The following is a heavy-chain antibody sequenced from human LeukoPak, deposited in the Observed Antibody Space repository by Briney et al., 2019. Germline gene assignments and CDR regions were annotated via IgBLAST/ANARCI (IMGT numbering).Heavy chain of an antibody. Sequence: GGSLRLSCAASGFTFSSYSMNWVRQAPGKGLEWVSSISSSSSYIYYADSVKGRFTISRDNAKNSLYLQMNSLRAEDTAVYYCARDAVTMVRGVIGYWGQGTLVTASS. J-gene: IGHJ4*02. CDR2: ISSSSSYI. V-gene: IGHV3-21*01. CDR3: ARDAVTMVRGVIGY. D-gene: IGHD3-10*01. CDR1: GFTFSSYS.